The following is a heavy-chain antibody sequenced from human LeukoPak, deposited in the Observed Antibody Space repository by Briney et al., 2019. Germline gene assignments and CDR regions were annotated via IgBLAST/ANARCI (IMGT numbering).Heavy chain of an antibody. CDR1: GFTFSSYA. D-gene: IGHD3-22*01. J-gene: IGHJ4*02. Sequence: GGSLRLSCAASGFTFSSYAMSWVRQAPGKGVEWVSAVSGSGVNTYYADYVKGGFTISRDNSKNTLYLQMNSLRAEDTALYYCARPPYDSSAGAPNFDSWGQGTLVTVSS. CDR2: VSGSGVNT. V-gene: IGHV3-23*01. CDR3: ARPPYDSSAGAPNFDS.